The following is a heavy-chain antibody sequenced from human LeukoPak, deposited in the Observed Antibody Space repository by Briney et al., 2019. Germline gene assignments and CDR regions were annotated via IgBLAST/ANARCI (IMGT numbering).Heavy chain of an antibody. Sequence: PSETLSLTCTVSGGSISSYYWSWIRQPAGKGLEWIGRIYTSGSTNYNPSLKSRVTMSVDTSKNQFSLKLSSVTAADTAVYYCARVYYGSGTRGKYYMDVWGKGTTVTVSS. J-gene: IGHJ6*03. CDR1: GGSISSYY. D-gene: IGHD3-10*01. CDR2: IYTSGST. CDR3: ARVYYGSGTRGKYYMDV. V-gene: IGHV4-4*07.